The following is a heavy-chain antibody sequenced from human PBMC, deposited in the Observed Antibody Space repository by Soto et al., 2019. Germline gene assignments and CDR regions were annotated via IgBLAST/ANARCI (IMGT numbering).Heavy chain of an antibody. V-gene: IGHV4-39*01. CDR2: IYYSGST. D-gene: IGHD2-21*01. CDR1: GGSISSSSYY. J-gene: IGHJ5*02. CDR3: GRAFPGENWFDP. Sequence: QLQLQESGPGLVKPSETLSLTCTVSGGSISSSSYYWGWIRQPPGKGLEWIGSIYYSGSTYYNPSLKSRVPLSEDTPKNQFALKLGFVPAAATAVNYCGRAFPGENWFDPWGQGTLVTVPP.